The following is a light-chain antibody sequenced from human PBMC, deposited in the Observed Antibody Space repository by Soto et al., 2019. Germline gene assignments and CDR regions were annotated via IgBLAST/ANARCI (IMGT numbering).Light chain of an antibody. CDR1: SSNIGAGYD. V-gene: IGLV1-40*01. CDR3: QSYDSSLSVV. CDR2: GNS. J-gene: IGLJ2*01. Sequence: QSALTQPPSVSGAPGQRVTISCTGSSSNIGAGYDVHWYQQLPGTAPKLLIYGNSNRPSGVPDRFSGSKSGTSASLATTGLQAEDEADYYCQSYDSSLSVVFGGGTKVTVL.